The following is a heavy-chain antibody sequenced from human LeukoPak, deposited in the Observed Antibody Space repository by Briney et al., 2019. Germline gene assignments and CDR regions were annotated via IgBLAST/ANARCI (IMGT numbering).Heavy chain of an antibody. CDR2: IWFDGSNK. D-gene: IGHD1-1*01. J-gene: IGHJ4*02. Sequence: GRSLRLSCAASGFIFSNDAMHGVRQAPGKGLEWVAFIWFDGSNKHYADSVKGRFTISRDNSEDTLYLQMNSLRAEDTAVYYCVRDPSGSGFAFDSWGQGALVTVSS. CDR3: VRDPSGSGFAFDS. CDR1: GFIFSNDA. V-gene: IGHV3-33*01.